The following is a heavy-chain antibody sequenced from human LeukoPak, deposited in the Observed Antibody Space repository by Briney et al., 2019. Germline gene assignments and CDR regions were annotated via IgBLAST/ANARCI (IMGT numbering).Heavy chain of an antibody. V-gene: IGHV1-46*01. CDR2: INPSGGST. J-gene: IGHJ2*01. Sequence: ASVKVSCKASGYTFTSYYMHWARQAPGQGLGWMGIINPSGGSTSYAQKFQGRATMTRDTSTSTAYMELRGLRSDDTAVYFCARDKVQRQLAAGWYFDLWGRGTLVTVSS. D-gene: IGHD6-13*01. CDR3: ARDKVQRQLAAGWYFDL. CDR1: GYTFTSYY.